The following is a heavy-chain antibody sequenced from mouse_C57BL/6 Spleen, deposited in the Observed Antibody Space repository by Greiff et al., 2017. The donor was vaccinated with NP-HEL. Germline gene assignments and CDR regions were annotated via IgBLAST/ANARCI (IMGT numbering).Heavy chain of an antibody. Sequence: QVQLQQSGPELVKPGASVKISCQASGYAFSSSWMNWVKQRPGKGLEWIGRIYPGDGDTNYNGKFKGKATLTAAKSSSTAYMQLSSLTSEDSAVYFCARGHSSGYAMDYWGQGTSVTVSS. J-gene: IGHJ4*01. CDR2: IYPGDGDT. V-gene: IGHV1-82*01. CDR3: ARGHSSGYAMDY. CDR1: GYAFSSSW. D-gene: IGHD3-1*01.